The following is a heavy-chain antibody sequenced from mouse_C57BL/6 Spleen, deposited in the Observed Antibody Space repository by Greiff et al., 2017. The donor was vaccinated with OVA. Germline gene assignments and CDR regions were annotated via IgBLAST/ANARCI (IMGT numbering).Heavy chain of an antibody. J-gene: IGHJ2*01. CDR2: IDPSDSET. V-gene: IGHV1-52*01. Sequence: QVQLQQPGAELVRPGSSVKLSCKASGYTFTSYWMHWVKQRPIQGLEWIGNIDPSDSETHYNQKFKDKATLTVDKSSSTAYMQLSSLTSEDSAVYYCARMGGYDGGYFDYWGKGTTLTVSS. CDR1: GYTFTSYW. CDR3: ARMGGYDGGYFDY. D-gene: IGHD2-2*01.